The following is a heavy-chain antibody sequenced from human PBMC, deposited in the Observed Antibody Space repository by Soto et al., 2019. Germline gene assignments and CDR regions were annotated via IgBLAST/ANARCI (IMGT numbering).Heavy chain of an antibody. CDR2: INPSGENT. CDR1: GSTFSNYY. CDR3: AKYYYGTSGPFDP. Sequence: ASVKVSCKASGSTFSNYYMHWVRQAPGQELEWMGIINPSGENTNYAQKFQGRVTMTRDTSTSTVYMELSSLTSEDTAVYYCAKYYYGTSGPFDPWGQGTLVTVSS. D-gene: IGHD3-10*01. V-gene: IGHV1-46*01. J-gene: IGHJ5*02.